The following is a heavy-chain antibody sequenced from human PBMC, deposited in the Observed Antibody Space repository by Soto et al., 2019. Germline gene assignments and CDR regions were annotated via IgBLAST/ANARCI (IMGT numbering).Heavy chain of an antibody. J-gene: IGHJ6*02. V-gene: IGHV1-69*01. CDR1: GGTFGSYA. D-gene: IGHD2-2*01. Sequence: QVQLVQSGAEVKKPGSSVKVSCKASGGTFGSYAISWVRQAPGQGPEWMGGIIPITGTANYAQKFQGRVTITADASTSTASMQLSSLRSEATAVYYCARSQGSSTSLEIYYYYYYGMDVWGQGTTVTVSS. CDR2: IIPITGTA. CDR3: ARSQGSSTSLEIYYYYYYGMDV.